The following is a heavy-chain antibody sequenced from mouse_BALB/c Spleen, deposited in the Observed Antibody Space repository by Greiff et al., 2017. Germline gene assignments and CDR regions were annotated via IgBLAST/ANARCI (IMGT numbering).Heavy chain of an antibody. CDR3: ARSERALYGPPYYAMDY. D-gene: IGHD1-1*02. Sequence: DVMLVESGGGLVQPGGSRSLSCAVSGFTFSSFGMHWVRQAPEKGLEWVAYISSGSSTIYYADTVKGRITISRDNLKNTQFLQMTSLRSEETAVYYCARSERALYGPPYYAMDYWGQGTSVTVSS. CDR1: GFTFSSFG. CDR2: ISSGSSTI. J-gene: IGHJ4*01. V-gene: IGHV5-17*02.